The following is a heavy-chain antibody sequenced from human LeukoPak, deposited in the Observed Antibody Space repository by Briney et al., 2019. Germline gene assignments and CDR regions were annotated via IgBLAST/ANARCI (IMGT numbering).Heavy chain of an antibody. J-gene: IGHJ3*02. CDR3: ARVGKVGATGALDI. CDR2: ISDGGTTI. D-gene: IGHD1-26*01. V-gene: IGHV3-11*04. CDR1: GFTFTAYY. Sequence: GGSLRLSRAASGFTFTAYYMSWGRQAPGKGLQWLSYISDGGTTIFYADSVKGRFTISRDNAKNSLYLQLSSLKGEDTAVYYCARVGKVGATGALDIWGQGTLVTVSS.